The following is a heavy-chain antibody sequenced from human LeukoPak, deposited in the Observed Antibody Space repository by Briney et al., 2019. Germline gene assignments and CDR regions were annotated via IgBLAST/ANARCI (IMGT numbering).Heavy chain of an antibody. CDR2: ISYDGSNK. Sequence: GGSLRLSCAASGFTFSSYGMHWVRQAPGKGLEWVAVISYDGSNKYYADSVKGRFTISRDNSKNTLYLQMNSLRAEDTAIYYCTKKGGYYGTSGYQDYFDHWGQGTLVTASS. J-gene: IGHJ4*02. D-gene: IGHD3-22*01. V-gene: IGHV3-30*18. CDR3: TKKGGYYGTSGYQDYFDH. CDR1: GFTFSSYG.